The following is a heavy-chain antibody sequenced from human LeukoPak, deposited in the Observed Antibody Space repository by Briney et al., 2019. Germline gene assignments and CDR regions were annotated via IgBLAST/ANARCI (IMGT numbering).Heavy chain of an antibody. Sequence: GGSLRLSCAASGFTFSSYATHWVRQAPGKGLEWVAVISYDGSNKYYADSVKGRFTISRDNSKNTLYLQMNSLRAEDTAVYYCAREGVGIAFDIWGQGTMVTVSS. V-gene: IGHV3-30-3*01. CDR1: GFTFSSYA. J-gene: IGHJ3*02. D-gene: IGHD7-27*01. CDR2: ISYDGSNK. CDR3: AREGVGIAFDI.